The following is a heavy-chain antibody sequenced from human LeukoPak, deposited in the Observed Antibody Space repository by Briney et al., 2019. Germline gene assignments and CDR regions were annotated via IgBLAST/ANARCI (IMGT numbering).Heavy chain of an antibody. CDR3: ARMSGYDFGY. J-gene: IGHJ4*02. V-gene: IGHV3-23*01. Sequence: GGSLRLSCAASGFTFSNYAMSWVRQAPGKGLQWVSVISGSGSTTYYADSVKGRFTISRDNSKNTLYLQMNSLRAEDTAVYYCARMSGYDFGYWGQGTLVTVSS. CDR1: GFTFSNYA. CDR2: ISGSGSTT. D-gene: IGHD5-12*01.